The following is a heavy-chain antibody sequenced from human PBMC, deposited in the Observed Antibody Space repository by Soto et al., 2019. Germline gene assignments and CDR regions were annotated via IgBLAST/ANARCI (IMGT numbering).Heavy chain of an antibody. J-gene: IGHJ4*02. Sequence: QVQLVQSGAEVKKPGSSVKVSCKASGGTFTSFAVSWVRQAPGQGLEWMGGIIPISGTAHYAQKFQGRVTITADESRSTAYMELSSLRSEDPAVYYCARGCSRPRCYYGLDRDWGQGTLVTVSS. V-gene: IGHV1-69*01. CDR2: IIPISGTA. D-gene: IGHD2-2*01. CDR1: GGTFTSFA. CDR3: ARGCSRPRCYYGLDRD.